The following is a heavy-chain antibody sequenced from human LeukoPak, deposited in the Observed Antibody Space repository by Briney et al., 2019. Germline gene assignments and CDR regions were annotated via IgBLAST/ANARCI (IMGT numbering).Heavy chain of an antibody. Sequence: ASVKVSCKASGYTFTGYYMHWVRQAPGQGLEWMGRINPNSGGTNYAQKFQGRVTMTRDTSISTAYTEPSRLRSDDTAVYYCARVRSGSFFDYWGQGTLVTVSS. J-gene: IGHJ4*02. V-gene: IGHV1-2*06. D-gene: IGHD1-26*01. CDR3: ARVRSGSFFDY. CDR1: GYTFTGYY. CDR2: INPNSGGT.